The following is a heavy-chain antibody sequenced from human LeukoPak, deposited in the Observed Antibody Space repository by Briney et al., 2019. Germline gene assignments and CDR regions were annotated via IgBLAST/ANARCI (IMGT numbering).Heavy chain of an antibody. CDR1: GGSIISYF. V-gene: IGHV4-59*01. D-gene: IGHD5-12*01. CDR3: ARGGVTTIAQYDY. CDR2: IFDSGTTNYNPST. J-gene: IGHJ4*02. Sequence: PSETLSLTCTVSGGSIISYFWSWIRQPPGKGPEWIGYIFDSGTTNYNPSTNYNPSLKSRVTVSLDTSKNHFSLKLSSVTAADTAVYFCARGGVTTIAQYDYRGQGILVTVSS.